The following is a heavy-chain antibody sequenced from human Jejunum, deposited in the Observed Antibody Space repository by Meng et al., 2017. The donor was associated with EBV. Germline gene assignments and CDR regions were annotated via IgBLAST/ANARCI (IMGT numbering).Heavy chain of an antibody. CDR3: ARDWGGDYLDY. V-gene: IGHV7-4-1*02. J-gene: IGHJ4*02. CDR2: INTKTGNQ. Sequence: QVQLVHSGDELKKPGASVKVSCKASVYTFSSYAINWVRRAPGQGLKWMGWINTKTGNQTYAQGFTGRFVFSLDTSVGTEYLQISSLKAEDTAVYYCARDWGGDYLDYWGQGTLVTVSS. CDR1: VYTFSSYA. D-gene: IGHD3-10*01.